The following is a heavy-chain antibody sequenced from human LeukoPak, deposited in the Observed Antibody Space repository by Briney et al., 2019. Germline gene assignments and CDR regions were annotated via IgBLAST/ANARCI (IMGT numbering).Heavy chain of an antibody. CDR3: ARGWNSYSDY. J-gene: IGHJ4*02. Sequence: ASVEVSCKASGGTFSSYAISWVRQAPGQGLEWMGGIIPIFGTANYAQKFQGRVTITADESTSTAYMELSSLRSEDTAVYYCARGWNSYSDYWGQGTLVTVSS. CDR1: GGTFSSYA. CDR2: IIPIFGTA. V-gene: IGHV1-69*13. D-gene: IGHD1/OR15-1a*01.